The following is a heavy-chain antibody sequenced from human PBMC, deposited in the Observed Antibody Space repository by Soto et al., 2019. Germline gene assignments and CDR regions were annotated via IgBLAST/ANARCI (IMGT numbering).Heavy chain of an antibody. J-gene: IGHJ6*02. CDR3: ARGFVAARPFYYYYYGMDV. D-gene: IGHD6-6*01. CDR2: INHSGST. V-gene: IGHV4-34*01. Sequence: QVQLQQWGAGLLKPSETLSLTCAVYGGSFSGYYWSWIRQPPGKGLGWFGEINHSGSTNYNPSLKSRVTISVDTSKNQFSLKLSSVTAADTAVYYCARGFVAARPFYYYYYGMDVWGQGTTVTVSS. CDR1: GGSFSGYY.